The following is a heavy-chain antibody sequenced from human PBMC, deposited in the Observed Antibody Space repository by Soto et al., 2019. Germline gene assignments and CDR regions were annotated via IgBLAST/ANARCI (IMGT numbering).Heavy chain of an antibody. V-gene: IGHV1-18*01. D-gene: IGHD4-4*01. CDR2: ISGYNDNT. J-gene: IGHJ3*02. Sequence: QVNLVQSGAEVKKPGASVKVSCKASGYTFSDFGITWVRQAPGQGLEWMGGISGYNDNTNYAQKSQGRVTMTTATSXITAYMELRSLKYDDTAVYYCARTGRRLQLGNAFAIWGQGTLVTVSS. CDR1: GYTFSDFG. CDR3: ARTGRRLQLGNAFAI.